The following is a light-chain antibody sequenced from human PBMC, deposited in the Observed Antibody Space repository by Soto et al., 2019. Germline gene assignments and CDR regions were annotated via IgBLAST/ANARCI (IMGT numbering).Light chain of an antibody. Sequence: QSVLTQPPSVSGAPGQRVTISCTGSSSNIGADYDVHWYQQIPGTAPKLLIYGNSNRPSGLPDRSYGSKSGTSASLAITGLQAEDEADYYCQSYDSSLSSVVFGGGTKLTVL. CDR1: SSNIGADYD. V-gene: IGLV1-40*01. CDR2: GNS. J-gene: IGLJ3*02. CDR3: QSYDSSLSSVV.